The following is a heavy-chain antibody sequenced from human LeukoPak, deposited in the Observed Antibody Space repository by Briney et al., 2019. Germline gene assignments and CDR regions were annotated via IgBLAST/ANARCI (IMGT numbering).Heavy chain of an antibody. V-gene: IGHV4-39*01. Sequence: SETLSLTCTVSGGSISSSSYYWGWIRQPPGKGLEWIGSIYYSGSTYYNPSLKSRVTISVDTSKNQFSLKLSSVTAADTAVYYCARHARSGWYRGAFDIWGQGTMVTVSS. CDR2: IYYSGST. CDR3: ARHARSGWYRGAFDI. J-gene: IGHJ3*02. CDR1: GGSISSSSYY. D-gene: IGHD6-19*01.